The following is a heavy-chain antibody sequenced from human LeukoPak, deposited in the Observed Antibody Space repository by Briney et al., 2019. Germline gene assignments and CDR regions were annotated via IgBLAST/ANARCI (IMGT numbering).Heavy chain of an antibody. CDR3: VKLHLGPDN. CDR2: ISGSGGTYSAV. CDR1: GFTFSSFG. V-gene: IGHV3-23*01. J-gene: IGHJ4*02. Sequence: GGSLRLSCAASGFTFSSFGMSWVRQAPGKGLEWVSGISGSGGTYSAVYYADSVQGRSTISRDNSQNTLYLQMNSLRAEDTAVYYCVKLHLGPDNWGQGTLVTVSS.